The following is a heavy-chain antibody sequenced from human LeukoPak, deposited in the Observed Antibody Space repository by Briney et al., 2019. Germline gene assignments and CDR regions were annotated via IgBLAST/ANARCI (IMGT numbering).Heavy chain of an antibody. CDR1: GFTFSIYS. D-gene: IGHD6-19*01. CDR3: ARVGGGTSDWGTILDY. V-gene: IGHV3-21*01. J-gene: IGHJ4*02. CDR2: IISSSASI. Sequence: GGSLRLSCAASGFTFSIYSMDWVRQAPGKGLEWVSSIISSSASIYYADSVKGRFTISRDNAKNSLFLQLNSLRAEDTAVYFCARVGGGTSDWGTILDYWGQGTLVTVSS.